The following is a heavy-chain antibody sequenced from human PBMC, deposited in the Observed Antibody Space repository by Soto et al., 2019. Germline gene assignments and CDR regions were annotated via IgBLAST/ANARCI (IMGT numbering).Heavy chain of an antibody. V-gene: IGHV4-34*01. D-gene: IGHD3-22*01. J-gene: IGHJ4*02. CDR2: INHSGST. CDR1: GGSFSGYY. CDR3: ARGRYYYDSSGYYRVRLQFDY. Sequence: PSETLSLTCAVYGGSFSGYYWSWIRQPPGKGLEWIGEINHSGSTNYNPSLKSRVTISVDTSKNQFSLKLSSVTAADTAVYYCARGRYYYDSSGYYRVRLQFDYWGQGTLVTVSS.